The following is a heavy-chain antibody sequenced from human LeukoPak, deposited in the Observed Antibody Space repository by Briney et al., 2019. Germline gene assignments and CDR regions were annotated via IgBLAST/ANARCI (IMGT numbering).Heavy chain of an antibody. CDR2: INSDGSST. CDR3: ARDPRTQWLEKYFQH. Sequence: GGSLRLSCAASGFTFSSYWMHWVRQAPGKGLVWVSRINSDGSSTSYADSVKGRFTISRDNAKNSLYLQMNSLREEDTAVYYCARDPRTQWLEKYFQHWGQGTLVTVSS. CDR1: GFTFSSYW. V-gene: IGHV3-74*01. J-gene: IGHJ1*01. D-gene: IGHD6-19*01.